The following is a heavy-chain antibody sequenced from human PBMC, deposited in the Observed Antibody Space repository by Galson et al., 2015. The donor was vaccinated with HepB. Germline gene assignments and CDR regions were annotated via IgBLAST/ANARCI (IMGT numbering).Heavy chain of an antibody. D-gene: IGHD3-3*01. CDR3: ARLGIFGVVIDY. Sequence: ETLSLTCTVSGGSINGSSYYWGWIRQPPGKGLEWIGNIYYSGITYYNPSLKSRVTISVDMSKNQFSLKLSSVTAADTAVYYCARLGIFGVVIDYWGQGTLVTVSS. V-gene: IGHV4-39*01. J-gene: IGHJ4*02. CDR2: IYYSGIT. CDR1: GGSINGSSYY.